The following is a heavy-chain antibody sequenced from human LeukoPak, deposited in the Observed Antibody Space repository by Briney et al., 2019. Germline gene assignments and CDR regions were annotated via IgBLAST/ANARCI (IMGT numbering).Heavy chain of an antibody. D-gene: IGHD6-13*01. J-gene: IGHJ6*02. CDR1: GGSISSGAYY. Sequence: SETLSLTCTVSGGSISSGAYYWSWIRQYPGKGLEWIGYIYYSGSTYYNPSLKSRVTISVDTSKNQFSLKLSSVTAADTAVYYCARVLDSSSPTGMVRGPNYYYYGMDVWGQGTTVTVSS. CDR2: IYYSGST. CDR3: ARVLDSSSPTGMVRGPNYYYYGMDV. V-gene: IGHV4-31*03.